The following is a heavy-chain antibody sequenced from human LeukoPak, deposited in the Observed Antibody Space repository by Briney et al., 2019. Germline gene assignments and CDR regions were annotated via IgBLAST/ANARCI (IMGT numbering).Heavy chain of an antibody. V-gene: IGHV1-69*05. CDR2: IIPIFGTA. CDR1: GYTFITYF. D-gene: IGHD3-10*01. J-gene: IGHJ6*03. Sequence: ASVKVSCKASGYTFITYFIHWVRQAPGQGLEWMGGIIPIFGTANYAQKFQGRVTITTDESTSTAYMELSSLRSEDTAVYYCARGGVPYYYYYMDVWGKGTTVTVSS. CDR3: ARGGVPYYYYYMDV.